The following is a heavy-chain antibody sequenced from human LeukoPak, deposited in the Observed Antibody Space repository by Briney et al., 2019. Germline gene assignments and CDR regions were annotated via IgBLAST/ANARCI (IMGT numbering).Heavy chain of an antibody. CDR3: ARAYFDGSGEVGYFDY. Sequence: PGGSLRLSCAASGFTFSNYAMSWVRQAPGKGLVWVSRINTDGSSTSYADSVKGRFTISRDNAKNTLYLQMNSLRAEDTAVYYCARAYFDGSGEVGYFDYWGQGILVTVSS. D-gene: IGHD3-10*01. CDR2: INTDGSST. CDR1: GFTFSNYA. J-gene: IGHJ4*02. V-gene: IGHV3-74*01.